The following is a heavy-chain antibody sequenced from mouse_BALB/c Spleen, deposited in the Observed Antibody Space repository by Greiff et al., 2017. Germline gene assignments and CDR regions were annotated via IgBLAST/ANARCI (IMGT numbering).Heavy chain of an antibody. Sequence: EVQLQESGPSLVKPSQTLSLTCSVTGDSITSGYWNWIRKFPGNKLEYMGYISYSGSTYYNPSLKSRISITRDTSKNQYYLQLNSVTTEDTATYYCARYPSYGNYPYAMDYWGQGTSVTVSS. V-gene: IGHV3-8*02. J-gene: IGHJ4*01. CDR3: ARYPSYGNYPYAMDY. CDR1: GDSITSGY. D-gene: IGHD2-10*01. CDR2: ISYSGST.